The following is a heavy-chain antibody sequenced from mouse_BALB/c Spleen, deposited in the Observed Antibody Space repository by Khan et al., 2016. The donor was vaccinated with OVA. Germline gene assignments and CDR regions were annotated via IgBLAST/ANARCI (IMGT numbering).Heavy chain of an antibody. CDR3: ARDDYRDNYAMDY. CDR2: ISSSGST. D-gene: IGHD2-4*01. Sequence: EVKLLESGPGLVKPSQSLSLTCTVTGYSITSDSAWNWIRQFPGNKLEWMGYISSSGSTNYNPALKSRTSITRDTSNNQFFLQLNSVTTEDTATYDCARDDYRDNYAMDYWGQGTSVTVSS. J-gene: IGHJ4*01. CDR1: GYSITSDSA. V-gene: IGHV3-2*02.